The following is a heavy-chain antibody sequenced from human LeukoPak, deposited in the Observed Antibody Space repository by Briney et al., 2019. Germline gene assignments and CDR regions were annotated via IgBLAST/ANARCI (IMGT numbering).Heavy chain of an antibody. Sequence: GESLKISCQTSGYIFTDYWIGWVRQMPGKGLEWMAIIYCDGSKTIYSPSCQTQVTISVDKSTNTAYLQSTSLKASDTATYFCARRAELGMRYFDSWGQGALVTVSS. CDR3: ARRAELGMRYFDS. J-gene: IGHJ4*02. CDR2: IYCDGSKT. V-gene: IGHV5-51*01. CDR1: GYIFTDYW. D-gene: IGHD3-16*01.